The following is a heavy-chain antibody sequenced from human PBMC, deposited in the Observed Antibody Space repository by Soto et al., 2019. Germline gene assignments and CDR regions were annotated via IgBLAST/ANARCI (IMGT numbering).Heavy chain of an antibody. J-gene: IGHJ4*02. V-gene: IGHV1-46*01. CDR1: GYTFTSYY. Sequence: QVQLVQSGAEVKKPGASVKVSCKASGYTFTSYYMHWVRQAPGQGLEWMGIINPSGGSTSYAQKFQGRVTMTRDTSTSTVYMELSSLRSEDTAVYYCARNPTRYSYGSEREYYFDYWGQGTLVTVSS. CDR3: ARNPTRYSYGSEREYYFDY. CDR2: INPSGGST. D-gene: IGHD5-18*01.